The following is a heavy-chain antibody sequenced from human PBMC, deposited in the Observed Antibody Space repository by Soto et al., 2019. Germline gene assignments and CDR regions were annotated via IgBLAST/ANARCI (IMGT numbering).Heavy chain of an antibody. Sequence: AAVKVSCKASGGTFSSYAISWVRQAPGQGLEWMRGVIPIFGTANYAQKFQGRVTITADESTSTAYMELSSLRSEDTAVYYCANGYYGSGSYYPIYYYYGMDVWGQGTTVTVSS. D-gene: IGHD3-10*01. V-gene: IGHV1-69*13. CDR1: GGTFSSYA. J-gene: IGHJ6*02. CDR2: VIPIFGTA. CDR3: ANGYYGSGSYYPIYYYYGMDV.